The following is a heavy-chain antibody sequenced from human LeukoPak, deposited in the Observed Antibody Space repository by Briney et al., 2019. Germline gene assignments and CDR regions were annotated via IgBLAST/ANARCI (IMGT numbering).Heavy chain of an antibody. CDR2: INPNSGGT. CDR3: ARDRGPTYYYGSGSYRPPTFDY. D-gene: IGHD3-10*01. V-gene: IGHV1-2*02. Sequence: ASVKVSCKAPGYTFTGYYMHWVRQAPGQGLEWMGWINPNSGGTNYAQKFQGRVTMTRDTSISTAYMELSRLRSDDTAVYYCARDRGPTYYYGSGSYRPPTFDYWGQGTLVTVSS. CDR1: GYTFTGYY. J-gene: IGHJ4*02.